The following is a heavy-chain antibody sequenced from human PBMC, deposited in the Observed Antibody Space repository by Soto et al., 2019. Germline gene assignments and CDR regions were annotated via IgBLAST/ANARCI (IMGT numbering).Heavy chain of an antibody. J-gene: IGHJ6*02. D-gene: IGHD4-4*01. CDR3: ARHNDYSNYYYYYGMDV. V-gene: IGHV5-51*01. CDR2: IYPGDSDT. CDR1: GYSFTSYW. Sequence: PGESLKISCKGSGYSFTSYWIGWVRQMPGKGLEWMGIIYPGDSDTRYSPSFQGQVTISADKSISTAYLQWSSLKASDTAMYYCARHNDYSNYYYYYGMDVWGQGTTVTVSS.